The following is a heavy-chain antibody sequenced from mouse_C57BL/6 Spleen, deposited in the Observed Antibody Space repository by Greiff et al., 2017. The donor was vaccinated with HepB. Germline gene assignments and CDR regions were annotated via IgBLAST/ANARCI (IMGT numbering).Heavy chain of an antibody. CDR2: ISSGGSYT. D-gene: IGHD4-1*01. J-gene: IGHJ2*01. Sequence: EVKLVESGGDLVKPGGSLKLSCAASGFTFSSYGMSWVRQTPDKRLEWVATISSGGSYTYYPDSVKGRFTISRDNAKNTLYLQMSSLKSEDTAMYYCAITGTEVDYWGQGTTLTVSS. CDR3: AITGTEVDY. CDR1: GFTFSSYG. V-gene: IGHV5-6*01.